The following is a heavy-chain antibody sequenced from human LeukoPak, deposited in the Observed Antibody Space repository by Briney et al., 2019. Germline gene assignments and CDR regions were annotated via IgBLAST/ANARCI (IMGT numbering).Heavy chain of an antibody. CDR2: IYYSGST. D-gene: IGHD6-19*01. CDR3: ARQGAGGRAFDI. Sequence: SSETLSLTCTVSGGSISTSSLYWGWIRQPPEKGLEWIATIYYSGSTYYNPSLKSRVTISVDTSKNQFSLKLSSVTAADTAVYYCARQGAGGRAFDIWGQGTMVTVSS. CDR1: GGSISTSSLY. V-gene: IGHV4-39*01. J-gene: IGHJ3*02.